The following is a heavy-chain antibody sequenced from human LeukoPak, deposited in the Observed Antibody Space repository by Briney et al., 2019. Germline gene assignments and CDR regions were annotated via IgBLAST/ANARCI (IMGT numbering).Heavy chain of an antibody. Sequence: SETLSLTCTVSGGSISSYYWSWIRQPPGKGLEWIGYIYYSGSTNYNPSLKSRVTISVDTSRNQFSLKLSSVTAADTAVYYCARRDRRDYYMDVWGKGTTVTVSS. V-gene: IGHV4-59*01. CDR3: ARRDRRDYYMDV. J-gene: IGHJ6*03. CDR1: GGSISSYY. CDR2: IYYSGST. D-gene: IGHD5-24*01.